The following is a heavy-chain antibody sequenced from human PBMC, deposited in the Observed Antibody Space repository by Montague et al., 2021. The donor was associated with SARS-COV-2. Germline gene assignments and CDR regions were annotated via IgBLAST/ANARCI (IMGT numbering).Heavy chain of an antibody. CDR2: VNPGGSN. J-gene: IGHJ6*02. V-gene: IGHV4-34*01. Sequence: SETLSLTCAVYGGSFSGYYWSWIRQSPGEGLAWIGEVNPGGSNNXNPSLMSRVSISVDTSNSQFSLTLRSVTAADSAIYYCARGSTSSWNQKICENRRISLATSYFHNFGMDVWGQGTTVVVSS. D-gene: IGHD6-13*01. CDR3: ARGSTSSWNQKICENRRISLATSYFHNFGMDV. CDR1: GGSFSGYY.